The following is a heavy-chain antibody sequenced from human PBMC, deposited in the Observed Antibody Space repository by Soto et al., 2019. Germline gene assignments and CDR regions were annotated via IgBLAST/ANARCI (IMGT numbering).Heavy chain of an antibody. CDR2: ISGSGGST. J-gene: IGHJ6*02. CDR1: GFTFSSYA. CDR3: AKSIAARPLFPGMDV. Sequence: GGSLRLSCAASGFTFSSYAMSWVRQAPGKGLEWVSAISGSGGSTYYADSVKGRFTISRDNSKNTLYLQMNSLRAEDTAVYYCAKSIAARPLFPGMDVWGQGTTVTVSS. D-gene: IGHD6-6*01. V-gene: IGHV3-23*01.